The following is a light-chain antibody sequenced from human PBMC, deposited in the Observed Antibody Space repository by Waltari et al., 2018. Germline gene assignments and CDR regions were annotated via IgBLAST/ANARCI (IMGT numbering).Light chain of an antibody. V-gene: IGLV3-10*01. Sequence: SSELTQPPSVSVSPGQTARITCSGDALSKTFAYWYQQKSGRAPVLVIFEDTKRPSGIPERFSGSSSGTMATLTLSGAQVEDEGDYYCYLLDLNGDYAMFGGGTKLTVL. CDR3: YLLDLNGDYAM. CDR2: EDT. CDR1: ALSKTF. J-gene: IGLJ3*02.